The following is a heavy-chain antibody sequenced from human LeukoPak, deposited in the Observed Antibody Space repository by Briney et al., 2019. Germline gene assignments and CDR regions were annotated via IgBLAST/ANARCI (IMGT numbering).Heavy chain of an antibody. CDR1: GYTFTGYY. J-gene: IGHJ3*02. Sequence: ASVKVSCKASGYTFTGYYMHWVRQAPGQGLEWMGWINPNSGGTNYAQKFQGRVTMTRDTSISTAYMELSRLRSDDTAVYYCARGPPSYYDSSGYWDAFDIWGQGTMVTVSS. CDR3: ARGPPSYYDSSGYWDAFDI. CDR2: INPNSGGT. V-gene: IGHV1-2*02. D-gene: IGHD3-22*01.